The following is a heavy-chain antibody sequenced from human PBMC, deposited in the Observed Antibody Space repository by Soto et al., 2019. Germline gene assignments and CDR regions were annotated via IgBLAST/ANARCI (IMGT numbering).Heavy chain of an antibody. CDR2: IWYNGGNK. Sequence: GGSLRLSCAASGFTFSNYGMHWVRQAPGKGLEWVAVIWYNGGNKYYADSVKGRFTISRDNSKNTLYLQMNSLRAEDTAVYYCARLISYWFDPWGQGTLVTVSS. CDR3: ARLISYWFDP. CDR1: GFTFSNYG. V-gene: IGHV3-33*01. D-gene: IGHD6-6*01. J-gene: IGHJ5*02.